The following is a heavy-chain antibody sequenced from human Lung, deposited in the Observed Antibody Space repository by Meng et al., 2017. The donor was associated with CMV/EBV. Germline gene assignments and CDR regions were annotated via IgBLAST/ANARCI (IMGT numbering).Heavy chain of an antibody. CDR3: AISGPYKGALEH. CDR1: GFTFNNFW. V-gene: IGHV3-7*01. J-gene: IGHJ4*02. Sequence: GGSLRLSCAASGFTFNNFWMTWVRQPPGKGLEWVANIKEDATKRYYVDSVKGRFTISRGNTKSSLYLQMNSLRAEDTAVYFCAISGPYKGALEHWGQGALVTVSS. CDR2: IKEDATKR. D-gene: IGHD1-26*01.